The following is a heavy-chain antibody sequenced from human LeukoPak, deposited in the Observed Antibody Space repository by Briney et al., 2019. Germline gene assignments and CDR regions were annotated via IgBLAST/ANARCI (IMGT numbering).Heavy chain of an antibody. Sequence: PGGSLRLSCAASGFTFSSYAMSWVRQAPGKGLEWVSAISGSGGSTYYADSVKGRFTISRDDSKNTLYLQMNSLRAEDTAVYYCAKRADDFWSGHTVDYWGQGTLVTVSS. CDR2: ISGSGGST. D-gene: IGHD3-3*01. V-gene: IGHV3-23*01. J-gene: IGHJ4*02. CDR3: AKRADDFWSGHTVDY. CDR1: GFTFSSYA.